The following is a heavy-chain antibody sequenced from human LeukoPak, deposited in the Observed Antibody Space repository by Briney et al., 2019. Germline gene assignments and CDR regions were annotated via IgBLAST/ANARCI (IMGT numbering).Heavy chain of an antibody. D-gene: IGHD2-15*01. J-gene: IGHJ4*02. CDR3: ARAAAKREYYFDY. CDR2: IIPIFGTA. Sequence: SVKVSCKASGGTFSSYAVSWVRQAPGQGLEWMGGIIPIFGTANYAQKFQGRVTITTDESTSTAYMELSSLRSEDTAVYYCARAAAKREYYFDYWGQGTLVTVSS. CDR1: GGTFSSYA. V-gene: IGHV1-69*05.